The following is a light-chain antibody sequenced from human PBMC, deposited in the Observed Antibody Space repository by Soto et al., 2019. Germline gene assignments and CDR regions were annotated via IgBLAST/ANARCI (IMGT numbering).Light chain of an antibody. Sequence: QSALTQPASVSGSPGQSITISCTGTICDLDDCQYVSWYQQHPAKAPKLTIYGVSNRPSGVSNRFSGSKSGNTAYLTISGLQTDDEADYYCSAYTSSSIVIVGGGTKLTVL. CDR2: GVS. CDR3: SAYTSSSIVI. J-gene: IGLJ2*01. CDR1: ICDLDDCQY. V-gene: IGLV2-14*03.